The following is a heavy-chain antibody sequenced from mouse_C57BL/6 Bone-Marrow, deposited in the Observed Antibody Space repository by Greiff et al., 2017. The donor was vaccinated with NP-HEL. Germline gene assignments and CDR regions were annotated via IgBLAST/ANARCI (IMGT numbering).Heavy chain of an antibody. D-gene: IGHD2-1*01. V-gene: IGHV1-72*01. CDR3: ARGGWYFWFYVDY. CDR1: GYTFTSYW. CDR2: IDPSSGGT. J-gene: IGHJ2*01. Sequence: QVQLQQSGAELVKPGASVKLSCKASGYTFTSYWMHWVKQRPGRGLEWIGRIDPSSGGTKYNEKFKSKATLTVDKPSSTAYMQLSSLTSEDSAVYYCARGGWYFWFYVDYWGQGTTLTVTS.